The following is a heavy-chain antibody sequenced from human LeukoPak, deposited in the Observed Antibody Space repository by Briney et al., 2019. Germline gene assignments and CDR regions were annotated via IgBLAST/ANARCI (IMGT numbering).Heavy chain of an antibody. J-gene: IGHJ6*03. CDR2: ISSSGSTI. Sequence: GGSLRLSCAASGFTFSDYYMSWIRQAPGKGLEWVSYISSSGSTIYYADSVKGRFTISRDNAKNSLYLQMNSLRAEDTAVYYCARDLTAAGYYYYYYMDVWAKGPRSPSP. CDR3: ARDLTAAGYYYYYYMDV. V-gene: IGHV3-11*04. CDR1: GFTFSDYY. D-gene: IGHD6-13*01.